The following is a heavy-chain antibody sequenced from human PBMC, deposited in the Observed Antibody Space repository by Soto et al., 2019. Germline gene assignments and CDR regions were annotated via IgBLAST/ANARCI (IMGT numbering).Heavy chain of an antibody. V-gene: IGHV1-24*01. Sequence: KGLEWMGGFDPEDGETIYAQKFRGRVTMTEDTSTDTAYMELSSLRSEDTAVYYCATAAAYCGGDCYYYFDYWGQGTLVTVYS. D-gene: IGHD2-21*02. CDR2: FDPEDGET. J-gene: IGHJ4*02. CDR3: ATAAAYCGGDCYYYFDY.